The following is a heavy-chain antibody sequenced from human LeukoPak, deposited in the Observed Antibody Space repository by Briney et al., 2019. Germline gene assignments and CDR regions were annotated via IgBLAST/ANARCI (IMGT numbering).Heavy chain of an antibody. D-gene: IGHD6-13*01. CDR2: INPNSGGT. CDR3: ARDVGYSSSWAYYYYMDV. J-gene: IGHJ6*03. CDR1: GYTFTGYY. V-gene: IGHV1-2*02. Sequence: ASVKVSCKASGYTFTGYYMHWVRQAPGQGLEWMGWINPNSGGTNYAQKFQGRVTMTRDTSISTAYMELSRLRSDDTAVYYCARDVGYSSSWAYYYYMDVWGKGTTVTISS.